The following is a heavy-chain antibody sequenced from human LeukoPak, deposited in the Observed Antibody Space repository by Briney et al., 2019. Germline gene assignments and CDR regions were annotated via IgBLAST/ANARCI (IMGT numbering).Heavy chain of an antibody. V-gene: IGHV1-69*04. CDR1: GGTFSSYA. J-gene: IGHJ3*02. CDR2: IIPILGIA. CDR3: ARPKRVGAFDI. Sequence: SVKVSCKASGGTFSSYAISWVRQAPGLGLEWMGRIIPILGIANYAQKFQGRVTITADKSTSTAYMELSSLRSEDTAVYYCARPKRVGAFDIWGQGTMVTVSS.